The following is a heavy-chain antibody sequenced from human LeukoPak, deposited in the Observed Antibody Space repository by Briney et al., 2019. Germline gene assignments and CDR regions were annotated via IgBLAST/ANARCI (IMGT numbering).Heavy chain of an antibody. V-gene: IGHV1-69*13. Sequence: GASVKVSCKASGGTFSSYAISWVRQAPGQGLEWMGGIIPIFGTANYAQKFQGRVTITADESTSTAYMELSSLRSEDTALYYCARVEVTSEGSYSPGSYWGQGTLVTVSS. D-gene: IGHD1-26*01. CDR3: ARVEVTSEGSYSPGSY. CDR1: GGTFSSYA. CDR2: IIPIFGTA. J-gene: IGHJ4*02.